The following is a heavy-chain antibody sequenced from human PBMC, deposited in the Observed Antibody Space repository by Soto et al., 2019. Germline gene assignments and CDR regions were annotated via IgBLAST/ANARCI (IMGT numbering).Heavy chain of an antibody. CDR2: IMPTVDSA. CDR1: GGTLSDYA. Sequence: QVPLVQSGAEVKTPGSSVKVSCKASGGTLSDYAISWVRQAPGQGLEWMGGIMPTVDSANYAQNFQGRITISADEATSTANLELSSLRSDDTAVYYCAVAAVREIMAQESSGMAVWGQGTTVSVSS. CDR3: AVAAVREIMAQESSGMAV. J-gene: IGHJ6*02. V-gene: IGHV1-69*01. D-gene: IGHD3-10*02.